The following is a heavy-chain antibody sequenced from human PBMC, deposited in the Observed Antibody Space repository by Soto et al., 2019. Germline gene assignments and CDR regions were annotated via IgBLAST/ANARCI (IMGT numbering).Heavy chain of an antibody. Sequence: GGSLRLSCAASGFTFSSYGMHWVRQAPGKGLEWVAVISYDGSNKYYADSVKGRFTISRDNSKNALYLQMNSLRAEDTAVYYCAKGSGYSSGWFYFWGQGTLVTVSS. CDR3: AKGSGYSSGWFYF. D-gene: IGHD6-19*01. CDR2: ISYDGSNK. V-gene: IGHV3-30*18. CDR1: GFTFSSYG. J-gene: IGHJ4*02.